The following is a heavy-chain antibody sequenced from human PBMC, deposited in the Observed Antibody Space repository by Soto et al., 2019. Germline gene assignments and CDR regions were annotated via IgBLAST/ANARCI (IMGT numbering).Heavy chain of an antibody. J-gene: IGHJ6*03. D-gene: IGHD6-13*01. CDR3: ARGGTYSGAAGTYYYYMDV. Sequence: SETLSLTCAVYGGSFSGYYWSWIRQPPGKGLEWIGEINHSGSTNYNPSLKSRVTISVDTSKNQFSLKLSSVTAADTAVYYCARGGTYSGAAGTYYYYMDVWGKGTTVTVSS. CDR1: GGSFSGYY. V-gene: IGHV4-34*01. CDR2: INHSGST.